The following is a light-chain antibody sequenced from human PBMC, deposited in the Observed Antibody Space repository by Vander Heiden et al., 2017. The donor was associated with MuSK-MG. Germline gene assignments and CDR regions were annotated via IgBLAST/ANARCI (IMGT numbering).Light chain of an antibody. CDR2: DAS. V-gene: IGKV1-33*01. CDR3: QQDYNLPLT. J-gene: IGKJ4*01. CDR1: QDINNY. Sequence: DIQMTQSPSSLSTPVGDRVTITCQASQDINNYLHWYQHKPGKAPKLLIYDASNLETGVPSRFRGSGPGTDYTFTIISLQPEDVATYYCQQDYNLPLTFGGGTKVEI.